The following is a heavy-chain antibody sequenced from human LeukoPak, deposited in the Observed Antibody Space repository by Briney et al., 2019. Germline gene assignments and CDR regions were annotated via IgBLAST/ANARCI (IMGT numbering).Heavy chain of an antibody. J-gene: IGHJ4*02. V-gene: IGHV3-30*02. D-gene: IGHD3-3*01. CDR3: AKVFV. CDR1: GFDFSSYG. Sequence: PGGSLRIYCAASGFDFSSYGMHWVRQSPGKGLEWVAFIRYDGSNKYYADSVKGRFTISRDNSKNTLYLQMNSLGAEDTAVYYCAKVFVWGQGTLVTVSS. CDR2: IRYDGSNK.